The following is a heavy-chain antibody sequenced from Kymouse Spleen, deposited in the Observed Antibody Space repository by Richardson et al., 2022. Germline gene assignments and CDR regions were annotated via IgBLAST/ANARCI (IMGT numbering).Heavy chain of an antibody. Sequence: QVQLQQWGAGLLKPSETLSLTCAVYGGSFSGYYWSWIRQPPGKGLEWIGEINHSGSTNYNPSLKSRVTISVDTSKNQFSLKLSSVTAADTAVYYCARGRGLWFGESYYYGMDVWGQGTTVTVSS. V-gene: IGHV4-34*01. J-gene: IGHJ6*02. D-gene: IGHD3-10*01. CDR3: ARGRGLWFGESYYYGMDV. CDR2: INHSGST. CDR1: GGSFSGYY.